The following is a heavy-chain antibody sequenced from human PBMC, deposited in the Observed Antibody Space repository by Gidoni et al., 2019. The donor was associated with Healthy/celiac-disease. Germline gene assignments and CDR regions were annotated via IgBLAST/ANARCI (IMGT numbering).Heavy chain of an antibody. Sequence: EVQLVESGGGWVQPGRSLRPSCAASGCTFDDYAMRWGRQAPGKGLEWVSGISWNSGRIGYADTVKGRFTISRDNAKNSLYLQMNSLRSEDTALYYCAKGPFDYDSSGYYDYWGQGTLVTVSS. V-gene: IGHV3-9*01. D-gene: IGHD3-22*01. J-gene: IGHJ4*02. CDR2: ISWNSGRI. CDR3: AKGPFDYDSSGYYDY. CDR1: GCTFDDYA.